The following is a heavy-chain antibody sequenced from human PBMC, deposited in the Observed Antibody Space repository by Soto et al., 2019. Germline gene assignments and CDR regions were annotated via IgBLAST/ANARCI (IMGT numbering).Heavy chain of an antibody. J-gene: IGHJ4*02. CDR3: ARHRFNYDDGSVYYYFDY. D-gene: IGHD3-22*01. CDR1: GYSFTSYG. V-gene: IGHV1-18*04. CDR2: ISRNNGNT. Sequence: ASVKVSCKASGYSFTSYGISWVRQAPGQGPEWMGWISRNNGNTNHPQSLQGRVTMTTDTSRNTAYMELRSLRSDDTAVYYCARHRFNYDDGSVYYYFDYWGQGTLVTVSS.